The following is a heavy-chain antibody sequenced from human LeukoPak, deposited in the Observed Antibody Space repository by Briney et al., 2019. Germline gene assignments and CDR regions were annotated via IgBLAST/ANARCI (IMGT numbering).Heavy chain of an antibody. Sequence: GASVKVSCKASGYTFTKYGLTWVRQAPGQGLEWMGWISTDNADTYYAQNYQGRVTMTIDTSTSTAYVELRSLRSDDTAVYYCVRDCASDCSIKGHYYFDLWGRGTPVTVSS. V-gene: IGHV1-18*01. CDR3: VRDCASDCSIKGHYYFDL. CDR2: ISTDNADT. D-gene: IGHD2-21*02. J-gene: IGHJ2*01. CDR1: GYTFTKYG.